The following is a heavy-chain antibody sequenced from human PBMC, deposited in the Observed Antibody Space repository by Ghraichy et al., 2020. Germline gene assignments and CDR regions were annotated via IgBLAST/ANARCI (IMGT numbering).Heavy chain of an antibody. V-gene: IGHV3-49*04. Sequence: GGSLRLSCTASGFTFGDYAMTWVRQAPGKGLEWVGLIRSNAYGGTTEYAASVKGRFTISRDDSKTIAFLQMNSLKTEDTAVYYCSRAIAGAAYYLDYWGQGTLVTVSS. J-gene: IGHJ4*02. CDR1: GFTFGDYA. CDR3: SRAIAGAAYYLDY. D-gene: IGHD6-13*01. CDR2: IRSNAYGGTT.